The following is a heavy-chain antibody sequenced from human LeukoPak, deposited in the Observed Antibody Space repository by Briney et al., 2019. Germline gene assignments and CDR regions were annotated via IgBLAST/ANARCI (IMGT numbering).Heavy chain of an antibody. J-gene: IGHJ4*02. Sequence: PGGSLRLSCAASGFTFSSYGMHWVRQAPGKGLEWVGRTRNKANGYTTEYAASVKGRFTVSRDDSKNSLYLQMNSLKTEDTAVYYCARDEQLHYWGQGTLVTVSS. D-gene: IGHD1/OR15-1a*01. V-gene: IGHV3-72*01. CDR3: ARDEQLHY. CDR2: TRNKANGYTT. CDR1: GFTFSSYG.